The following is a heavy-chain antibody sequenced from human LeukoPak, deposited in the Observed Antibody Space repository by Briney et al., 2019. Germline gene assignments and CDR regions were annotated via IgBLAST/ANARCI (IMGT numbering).Heavy chain of an antibody. D-gene: IGHD4-17*01. V-gene: IGHV4-30-4*01. CDR2: TYYCATT. J-gene: IGHJ4*02. Sequence: SQTLSLTCTVSGGSISSGDYYGSWSRQPPGKGRGGSVYTYYCATTYYTPSLKSRLSISVDTSKNQFSLKLGSVTAADTAVYYCASYGDYSIDYWGQGTLVTVSS. CDR3: ASYGDYSIDY. CDR1: GGSISSGDYY.